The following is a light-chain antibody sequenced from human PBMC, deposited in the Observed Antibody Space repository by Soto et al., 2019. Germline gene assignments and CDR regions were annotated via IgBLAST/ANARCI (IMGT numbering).Light chain of an antibody. CDR3: QTYDSSLSVL. J-gene: IGLJ2*01. CDR2: GNS. Sequence: QSVLTQPPSVSGAPGQRVTISCTGRSSNIGAGYDVHWYQQLPGTTPKLLIYGNSNRPSGVPDRFSGSKSGTSASLAITGLQAEDVADYYCQTYDSSLSVLFGGGTKRTV. CDR1: SSNIGAGYD. V-gene: IGLV1-40*01.